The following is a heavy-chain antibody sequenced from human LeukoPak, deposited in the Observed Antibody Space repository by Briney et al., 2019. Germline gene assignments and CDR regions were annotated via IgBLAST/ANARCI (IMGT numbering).Heavy chain of an antibody. CDR3: AQGSHYYGSGSHRRGHYFDY. CDR1: GFTFSTYG. V-gene: IGHV3-30*02. Sequence: PGGSLRLSCAASGFTFSTYGMHWVRQAPGKGLEWVAVVRYDGSNKYYADFVKGRFTISRDNSRNTLYLQMNSLRGEDTAVYYCAQGSHYYGSGSHRRGHYFDYWGQGTLVTDSS. CDR2: VRYDGSNK. J-gene: IGHJ4*02. D-gene: IGHD3-10*01.